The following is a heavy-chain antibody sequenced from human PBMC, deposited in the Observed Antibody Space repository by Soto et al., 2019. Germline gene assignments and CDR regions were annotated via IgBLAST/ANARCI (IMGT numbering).Heavy chain of an antibody. CDR1: GFSLSTSGVG. J-gene: IGHJ4*02. CDR2: IYWDDDK. D-gene: IGHD6-19*01. CDR3: AHRRIGVSQWNYGDFDY. Sequence: QITLKESGPTLVKPTQTLTLTCTFSGFSLSTSGVGVGWVRQPPGKALEWLVFIYWDDDKRYSPSLRSRLTINKDTPKNQVVLTMTNVDPVDTATYFCAHRRIGVSQWNYGDFDYWGQGTLVTVSS. V-gene: IGHV2-5*02.